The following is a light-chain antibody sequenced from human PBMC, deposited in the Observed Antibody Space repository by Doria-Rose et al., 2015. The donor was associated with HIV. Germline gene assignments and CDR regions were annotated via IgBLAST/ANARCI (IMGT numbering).Light chain of an antibody. CDR2: KAS. V-gene: IGKV1-5*03. CDR1: QSISNW. CDR3: QQYNTYPYT. Sequence: SVGDRVTITCRASQSISNWLAWYQQKPGKAPNLLIYKASTLQSGVPSRFSGNESGTEFTPTISSLQPEDFVTYYCQQYNTYPYTFGQGTKLEIK. J-gene: IGKJ2*01.